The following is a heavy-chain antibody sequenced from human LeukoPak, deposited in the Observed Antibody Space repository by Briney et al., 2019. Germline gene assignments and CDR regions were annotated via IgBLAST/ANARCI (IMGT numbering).Heavy chain of an antibody. V-gene: IGHV3-30*18. CDR1: GFTFSSYG. D-gene: IGHD5-18*01. J-gene: IGHJ4*02. CDR3: AKSPGYGKYYFDY. Sequence: GGSLRLSCAASGFTFSSYGMPWVRQAPGKGLEWVAVISYDGSNKYYADSVKGRVTISRDNSKNTLYLQMNSLRAEDTAVYYCAKSPGYGKYYFDYWGQGTLVTVSS. CDR2: ISYDGSNK.